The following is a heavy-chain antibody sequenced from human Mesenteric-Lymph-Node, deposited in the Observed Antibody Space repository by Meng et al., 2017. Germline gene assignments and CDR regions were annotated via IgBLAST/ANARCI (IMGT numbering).Heavy chain of an antibody. D-gene: IGHD1-14*01. CDR2: IYHSGIT. Sequence: QGQLEESGPGLVKPSQTLSLTCAVSGGSISSSNWWSWVRQPPGKGLEWMGKIYHSGITIYNPSLKSRVTMSVDNSKNQFSLKLNSMTAADTAVYYCARDPTGGEDHQRVWGQGTLVTVSS. J-gene: IGHJ4*02. CDR1: GGSISSSNW. V-gene: IGHV4-4*02. CDR3: ARDPTGGEDHQRV.